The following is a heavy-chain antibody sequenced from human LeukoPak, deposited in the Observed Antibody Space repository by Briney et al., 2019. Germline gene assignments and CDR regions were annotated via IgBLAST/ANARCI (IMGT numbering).Heavy chain of an antibody. J-gene: IGHJ4*02. CDR3: AREGQQLVLNY. D-gene: IGHD6-13*01. CDR2: IYSGGST. Sequence: PGGSLRLSCAASGFTVSSNYMSWVRQAPGKGLEWVSVIYSGGSTYYADSVKGRFTISRDNSKNTLYLQMNSLRAEDTAVCYCAREGQQLVLNYWGQGTLVTVSS. CDR1: GFTVSSNY. V-gene: IGHV3-53*01.